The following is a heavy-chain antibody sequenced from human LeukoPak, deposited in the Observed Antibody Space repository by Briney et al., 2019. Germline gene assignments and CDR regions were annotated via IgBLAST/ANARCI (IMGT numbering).Heavy chain of an antibody. CDR2: INWNGGST. D-gene: IGHD2-2*01. Sequence: GVSLRLSCAASGFTFDDYGMSWVRQAPGKGPEWVFGINWNGGSTGYADSVKGRFTISRDNAENSLYLQLNSLRAEDTALYYCARDLGDCSSTSCPVGYWGQGTLVTVSS. V-gene: IGHV3-20*04. CDR1: GFTFDDYG. CDR3: ARDLGDCSSTSCPVGY. J-gene: IGHJ4*02.